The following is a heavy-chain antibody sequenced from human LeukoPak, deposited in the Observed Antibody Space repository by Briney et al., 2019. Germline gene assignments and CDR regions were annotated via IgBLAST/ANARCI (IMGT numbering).Heavy chain of an antibody. V-gene: IGHV4-34*01. J-gene: IGHJ4*02. Sequence: PSETLSLTCAVYGGSFSGYYWSWIRQPPGKGLEWIGEINHSGSTNYNPSLKSRVTISVDTSKNQFSLKLSSVTAADTAVYYCARTLVRDTAMTRPRFRRSETFDYWGQGTLVTVSS. D-gene: IGHD5-18*01. CDR1: GGSFSGYY. CDR3: ARTLVRDTAMTRPRFRRSETFDY. CDR2: INHSGST.